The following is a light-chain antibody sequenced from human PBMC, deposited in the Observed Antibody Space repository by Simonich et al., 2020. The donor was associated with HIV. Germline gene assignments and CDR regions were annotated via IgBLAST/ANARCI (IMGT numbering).Light chain of an antibody. Sequence: EIVMTQSPATLSVSPGKRATLSCRASQSVSSNLAWYQQKPGQDPRLLIYGASTRATGIPARFSGSGSGTEFTLTISSLQSEDFAVYYCQQYNNWPPTFGQGTKLEIK. V-gene: IGKV3-15*01. CDR3: QQYNNWPPT. J-gene: IGKJ2*01. CDR1: QSVSSN. CDR2: GAS.